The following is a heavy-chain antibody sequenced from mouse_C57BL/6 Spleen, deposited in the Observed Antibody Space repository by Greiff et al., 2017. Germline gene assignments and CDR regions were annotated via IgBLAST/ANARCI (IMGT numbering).Heavy chain of an antibody. J-gene: IGHJ1*03. CDR3: AKESYYGSSPYWYFDV. D-gene: IGHD1-1*01. V-gene: IGHV2-5*01. Sequence: QVQLKQSGPGLVQPSRSLSITCTVSGFSLISYGVHWVRQSPGKGLEWLGVIWRGGSTDYNAAFMSRLSITKDNSKSQVFFKMDSLQADDTAIYYCAKESYYGSSPYWYFDVWGTGTTVTVSS. CDR2: IWRGGST. CDR1: GFSLISYG.